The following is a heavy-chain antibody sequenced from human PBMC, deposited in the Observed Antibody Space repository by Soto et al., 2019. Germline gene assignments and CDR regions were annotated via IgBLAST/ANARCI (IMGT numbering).Heavy chain of an antibody. J-gene: IGHJ4*02. D-gene: IGHD3-10*01. CDR3: AAEAILNGYGSGSGYYFDY. CDR2: IVVGSGNT. Sequence: ASVKVSCKASGFTFTSSAVQWVRQARGQRLEWIGWIVVGSGNTNYAQKFQERVTITREMSTSTAYMELSSLRSEDTAVYYCAAEAILNGYGSGSGYYFDYWGQGTLVTVSS. CDR1: GFTFTSSA. V-gene: IGHV1-58*01.